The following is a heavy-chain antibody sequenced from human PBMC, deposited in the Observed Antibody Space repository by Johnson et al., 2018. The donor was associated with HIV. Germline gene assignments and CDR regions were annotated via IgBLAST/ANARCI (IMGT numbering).Heavy chain of an antibody. D-gene: IGHD5-12*01. CDR3: TTDGLRTIDAFDI. CDR1: GFNFVESW. V-gene: IGHV3-15*01. J-gene: IGHJ3*02. CDR2: IKTRRQGETT. Sequence: VQLVESGGGFVEPGWSLRLSCVASGFNFVESWLAWVRQAPGKGLEWVGRIKTRRQGETTDYGAPVKGRFIISRDDSKNTLYLQMNSLKTEDTAVYYCTTDGLRTIDAFDIWGQGTMVTVSS.